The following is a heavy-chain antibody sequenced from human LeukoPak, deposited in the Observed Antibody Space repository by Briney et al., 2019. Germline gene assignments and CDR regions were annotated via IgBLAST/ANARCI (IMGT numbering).Heavy chain of an antibody. CDR3: AKDPLGFCTRATCRYLDS. CDR2: IWYDGSNR. CDR1: GFTFSNYG. V-gene: IGHV3-30*02. J-gene: IGHJ4*02. Sequence: PGGSLRLSCAPSGFTFSNYGMHWVRQAPGKGLEWVAFIWYDGSNRYYADSVKGRFTISRDNSENTLFLQMSSLRTEDTAVYYCAKDPLGFCTRATCRYLDSWGQGTLVTVSS. D-gene: IGHD2-8*01.